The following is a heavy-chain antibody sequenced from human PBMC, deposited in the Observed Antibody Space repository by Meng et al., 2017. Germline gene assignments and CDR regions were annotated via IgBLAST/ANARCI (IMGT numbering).Heavy chain of an antibody. CDR3: ARDVKPSYGWYYFDY. Sequence: QVQPVESGGGLVKPGGSLSISCAASGFTFSDYYMSWIRQAPGKGLEWVSYISSSGSTIYYADSVKGRFTISRDNAKNSLYLQMNSLRAEDTAVYYCARDVKPSYGWYYFDYWGQGTLVTVSS. D-gene: IGHD5-18*01. CDR1: GFTFSDYY. V-gene: IGHV3-11*04. J-gene: IGHJ4*02. CDR2: ISSSGSTI.